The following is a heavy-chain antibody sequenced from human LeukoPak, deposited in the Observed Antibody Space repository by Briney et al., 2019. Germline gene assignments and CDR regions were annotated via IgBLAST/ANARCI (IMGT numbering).Heavy chain of an antibody. V-gene: IGHV3-23*01. CDR1: GFTFSTYA. Sequence: GGSLRLSCAASGFTFSTYAMSWVRQAPGKGLEWVSTISGSGGSTYYADSVKGRFTISRDNSKNTLFLQMNSLRADDTAVYYCAKALVTTLINTYQIDFWGQGTPVTVSS. CDR3: AKALVTTLINTYQIDF. CDR2: ISGSGGST. D-gene: IGHD4-23*01. J-gene: IGHJ4*02.